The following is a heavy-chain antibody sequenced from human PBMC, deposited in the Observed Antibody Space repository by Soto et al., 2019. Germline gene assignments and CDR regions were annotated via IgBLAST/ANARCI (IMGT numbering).Heavy chain of an antibody. CDR1: GYTFTACD. CDR2: INPNSSGT. V-gene: IGHV1-2*04. D-gene: IGHD5-18*01. CDR3: ARSPQDTYYYYYYMDV. J-gene: IGHJ6*03. Sequence: ASVTVSCKASGYTFTACDMHWVRPAPRQGLEWMGWINPNSSGTNYAQKFQGWVTMTRDTSISTAYMELSRLRSDDTAVYYCARSPQDTYYYYYYMDVWGKGTTVTVSS.